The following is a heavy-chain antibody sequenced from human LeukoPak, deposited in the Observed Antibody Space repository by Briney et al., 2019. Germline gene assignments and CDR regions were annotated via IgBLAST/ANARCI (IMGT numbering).Heavy chain of an antibody. J-gene: IGHJ4*02. CDR3: ARESIAAAGTEPFDY. Sequence: ASVKVSCKASGGTFSSYAISWVRQAPGQGLEWMGWISAYNGNTNYAQKLQGRVTMTTDTSTSTAYMELRSLRSDDTAVYYCARESIAAAGTEPFDYWGQGTLVTVSS. V-gene: IGHV1-18*01. CDR2: ISAYNGNT. CDR1: GGTFSSYA. D-gene: IGHD6-13*01.